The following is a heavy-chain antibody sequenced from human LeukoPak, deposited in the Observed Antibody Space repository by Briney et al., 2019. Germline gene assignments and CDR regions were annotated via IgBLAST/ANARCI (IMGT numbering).Heavy chain of an antibody. CDR1: GFTFSSYG. CDR2: ISGSGGNT. V-gene: IGHV3-23*01. Sequence: GGSLRLSCAASGFTFSSYGMHWVRQAPGKGLEWVSHISGSGGNTYYSDSVKGRFTIFRDNSKNTLFPQMNSLRAEDTAVYFCAKDKVTAPYFDNWGQGTLVTVSS. CDR3: AKDKVTAPYFDN. D-gene: IGHD2-21*02. J-gene: IGHJ4*02.